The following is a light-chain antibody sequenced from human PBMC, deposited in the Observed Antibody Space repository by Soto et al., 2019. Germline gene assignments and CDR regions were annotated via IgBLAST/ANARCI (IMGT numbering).Light chain of an antibody. CDR3: QQYNSYPLT. CDR1: QSISSW. CDR2: DAS. J-gene: IGKJ4*01. Sequence: DIQMTQSPSTLSASVGDRVTITCRASQSISSWLAWYQQKPGKAPKLLIYDASSLESGVPSRFSGRGSGTEFTLTISSPQPDDFATYYCQQYNSYPLTFAGGTKVDIK. V-gene: IGKV1-5*01.